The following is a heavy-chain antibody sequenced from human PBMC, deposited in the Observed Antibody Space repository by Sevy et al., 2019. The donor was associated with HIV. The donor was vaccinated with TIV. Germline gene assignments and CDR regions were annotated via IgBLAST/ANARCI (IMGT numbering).Heavy chain of an antibody. J-gene: IGHJ4*02. CDR2: ISGSGGSGDKT. CDR3: AREFYGRSDD. D-gene: IGHD4-17*01. V-gene: IGHV3-23*01. CDR1: GFTFSNYA. Sequence: GGSLRLSCAASGFTFSNYAMNWVRQAPGKGLEWVSGISGSGGSGDKTNYADSVKGRFTISRDDSKNSLYLQLNSLRAEDTAIYYCAREFYGRSDDWGQGTLVTVSS.